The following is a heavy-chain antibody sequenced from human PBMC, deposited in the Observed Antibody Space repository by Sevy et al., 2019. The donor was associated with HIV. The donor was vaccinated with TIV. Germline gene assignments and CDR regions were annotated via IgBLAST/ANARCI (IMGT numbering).Heavy chain of an antibody. CDR3: AKAPEHLRRKNAFDI. V-gene: IGHV3-23*01. D-gene: IGHD3-3*01. Sequence: GGSLRLSCAASGFTFSSYAMSWVRQAPGKGLEWVSAISGSGGSTYYADSVKGRFTISRDNSKNTLYLQMNSLRAEDTAVYCCAKAPEHLRRKNAFDIWGQGTMVTVSS. J-gene: IGHJ3*02. CDR2: ISGSGGST. CDR1: GFTFSSYA.